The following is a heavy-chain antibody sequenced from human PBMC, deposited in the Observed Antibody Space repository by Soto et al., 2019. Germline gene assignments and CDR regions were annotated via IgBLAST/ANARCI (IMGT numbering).Heavy chain of an antibody. Sequence: PSETLSLTCTVSGASMNDYYGSWIRQPPGKGLEWIGYMHYTGYSNYNASLKSRVTISIDRSKNQISLNPRSLTAADTAVYYCARSGHSFAGAVWGQGTRVTVSS. CDR2: MHYTGYS. CDR1: GASMNDYY. D-gene: IGHD3-16*01. J-gene: IGHJ4*02. CDR3: ARSGHSFAGAV. V-gene: IGHV4-59*01.